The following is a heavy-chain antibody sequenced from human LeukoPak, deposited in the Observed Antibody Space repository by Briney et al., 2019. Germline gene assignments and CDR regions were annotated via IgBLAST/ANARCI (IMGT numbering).Heavy chain of an antibody. V-gene: IGHV3-23*01. CDR2: ISGSGGST. Sequence: GGSLRLSCAASGFTFSSYAMSWVRQAPGKGLEWVSAISGSGGSTYYADSVKGRFTISRDNAKNSLYLQMNSLRAEDTAVYYCARGEYGSGSYHIDYWGQGTLVTVSS. CDR3: ARGEYGSGSYHIDY. CDR1: GFTFSSYA. D-gene: IGHD3-10*01. J-gene: IGHJ4*02.